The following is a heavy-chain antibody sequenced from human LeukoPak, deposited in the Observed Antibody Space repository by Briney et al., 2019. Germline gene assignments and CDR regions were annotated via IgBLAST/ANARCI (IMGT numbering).Heavy chain of an antibody. CDR1: GYSFTSYW. V-gene: IGHV5-51*01. CDR2: IYPGDFDT. CDR3: ARHPSGIPDYYYGMDV. Sequence: GESLKISCKGSGYSFTSYWIGWVRQMPGKGLEWMGIIYPGDFDTRYSPSFQGQVTISADKSISTAYLQWSSLKASDTAMYYCARHPSGIPDYYYGMDVWGQGTTVTVSS. J-gene: IGHJ6*02. D-gene: IGHD3-10*01.